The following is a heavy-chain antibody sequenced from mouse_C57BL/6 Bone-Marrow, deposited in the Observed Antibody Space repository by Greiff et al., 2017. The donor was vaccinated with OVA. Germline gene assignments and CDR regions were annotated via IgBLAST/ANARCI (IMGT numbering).Heavy chain of an antibody. J-gene: IGHJ4*01. Sequence: QVQLQQSGAELVRPGASVTLSCKASGYTFTDYEMHWVKQTPVHGLEWIGAIDPETGGTAYNQKFKGKAILTADKSSSTAYMELRSLTSEDSAVYYCTRSGNGYFFNYAMDYWGQGTSVTVSS. D-gene: IGHD2-3*01. CDR2: IDPETGGT. CDR1: GYTFTDYE. CDR3: TRSGNGYFFNYAMDY. V-gene: IGHV1-15*01.